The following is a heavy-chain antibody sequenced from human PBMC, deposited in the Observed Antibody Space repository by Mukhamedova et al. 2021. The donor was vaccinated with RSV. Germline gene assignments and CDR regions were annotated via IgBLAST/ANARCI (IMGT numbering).Heavy chain of an antibody. J-gene: IGHJ6*02. Sequence: SSYIYYADSVKGRFTISRDNAKNSLYLQMNSLRAEDTAVYYCARASYSSSPVSGMDVWGQGTTVTVSS. V-gene: IGHV3-21*01. CDR3: ARASYSSSPVSGMDV. CDR2: SSYI. D-gene: IGHD6-6*01.